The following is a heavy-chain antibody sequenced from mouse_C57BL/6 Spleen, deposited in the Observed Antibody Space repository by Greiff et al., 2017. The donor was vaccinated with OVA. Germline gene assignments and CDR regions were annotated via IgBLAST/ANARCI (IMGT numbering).Heavy chain of an antibody. CDR3: ARLSTAQATDY. J-gene: IGHJ2*01. CDR1: GFTFSSYG. CDR2: ISSGGSYT. D-gene: IGHD3-2*02. Sequence: EVMLVESGGDLVKPGGSLKLSCAASGFTFSSYGMSWVRQTPDKRLEWVATISSGGSYTYYPDSVKGRFTISRDNAKNTLYLQMSSLKSEDTAMYYCARLSTAQATDYWGQGTTLTVSS. V-gene: IGHV5-6*01.